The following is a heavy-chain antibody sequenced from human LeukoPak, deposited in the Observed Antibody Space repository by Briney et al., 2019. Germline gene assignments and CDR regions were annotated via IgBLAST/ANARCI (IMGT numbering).Heavy chain of an antibody. V-gene: IGHV3-23*01. J-gene: IGHJ4*02. D-gene: IGHD6-13*01. CDR2: ISGSGGYT. CDR1: GFSFSTYA. CDR3: AKEAGERRQQQAADY. Sequence: GGSLRLSCAASGFSFSTYAMSWVRQAPGKWLEWVSSISGSGGYTFYADSVKGRFTISRDNSKNTLYLQMNSLRAEDTAVYYCAKEAGERRQQQAADYWGQGSLVTVSS.